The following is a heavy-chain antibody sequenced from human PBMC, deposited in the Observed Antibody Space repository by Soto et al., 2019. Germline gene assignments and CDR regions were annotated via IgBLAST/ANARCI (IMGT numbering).Heavy chain of an antibody. CDR3: AKATSAACTGSICYSFDY. Sequence: VQLLESGGGLVQPGGSLRLSCVASGFTFSSYAMSWVRQAPGQRLEWVATFSGGRDTTWHADSVKGRFTVSRDSSKNTLSLQMNILGPDDTALYYCAKATSAACTGSICYSFDYWGQGTLVTVSS. CDR2: FSGGRDTT. V-gene: IGHV3-23*01. D-gene: IGHD2-21*01. J-gene: IGHJ4*02. CDR1: GFTFSSYA.